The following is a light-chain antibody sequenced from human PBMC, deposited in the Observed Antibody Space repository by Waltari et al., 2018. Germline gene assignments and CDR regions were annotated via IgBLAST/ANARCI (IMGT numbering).Light chain of an antibody. CDR2: EDN. J-gene: IGLJ2*01. CDR1: SGSIASNY. CDR3: QSYDRSTVI. V-gene: IGLV6-57*03. Sequence: NFILTQPHSVSASPGKTITISCTRSSGSIASNYVQWYRQRPGSAPTPLINEDNQRASGVPYRFSGSIDYSSNSAFLTISTLKTEDEADYYCQSYDRSTVIFGGGTKLTVL.